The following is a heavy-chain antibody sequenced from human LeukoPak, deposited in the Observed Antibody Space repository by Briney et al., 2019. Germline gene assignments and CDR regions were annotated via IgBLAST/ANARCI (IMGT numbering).Heavy chain of an antibody. J-gene: IGHJ4*02. D-gene: IGHD3-10*01. V-gene: IGHV4-4*07. Sequence: SETLSLTCTASGGSISSFYWSWIRQAAGKGLEWIGRIYTSGSTNYNPSLKSRITMSVDTSKNQFSLKLRSVAAADTAVYYCARGSGSHPPLDYWGQGTLVTVSS. CDR1: GGSISSFY. CDR3: ARGSGSHPPLDY. CDR2: IYTSGST.